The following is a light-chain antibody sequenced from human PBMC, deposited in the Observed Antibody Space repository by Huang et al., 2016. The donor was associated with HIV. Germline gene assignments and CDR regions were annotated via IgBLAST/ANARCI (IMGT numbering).Light chain of an antibody. V-gene: IGKV3-15*01. CDR2: GAS. J-gene: IGKJ1*01. CDR1: QSIKSN. CDR3: QQYDYWPPVT. Sequence: IVMTQSPVTLSVSPGERAALSCRAGQSIKSNLAWYQQKPGQAPRRLIYGASTRATGVPARFSGRGSGTEFTLSINNLQSDDFAVYYCQQYDYWPPVTFGQGTKV.